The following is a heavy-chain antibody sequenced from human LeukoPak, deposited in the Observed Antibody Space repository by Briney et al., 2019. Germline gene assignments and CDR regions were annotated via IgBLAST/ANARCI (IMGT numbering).Heavy chain of an antibody. CDR3: AKEVGDSSGYYSFDY. CDR2: ISGSGTTI. J-gene: IGHJ4*02. Sequence: GGSLRLSCAASGFTFSRYSMSWVRQAPGKGLEWVSAISGSGTTIYYADSVKGRFTISRDNSKNTLYLQINSLRAEDTAVYYCAKEVGDSSGYYSFDYWGQGTLVTVSS. V-gene: IGHV3-23*01. CDR1: GFTFSRYS. D-gene: IGHD3-22*01.